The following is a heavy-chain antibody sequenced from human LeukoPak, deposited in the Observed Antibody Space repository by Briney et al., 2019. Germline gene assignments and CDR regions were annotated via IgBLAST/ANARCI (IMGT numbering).Heavy chain of an antibody. J-gene: IGHJ6*02. CDR1: GFTFSTYA. D-gene: IGHD5-18*01. CDR2: ISGSGGST. V-gene: IGHV3-23*01. Sequence: GGSLRLSCAASGFTFSTYAVNWVRQAPGKGLEWVSAISGSGGSTYYADSVKGRFTISRDNSKNTLYLQMNSLRAEDTAVYYCETGYSYGYYYYYGMDVWGQGTTVTVSS. CDR3: ETGYSYGYYYYYGMDV.